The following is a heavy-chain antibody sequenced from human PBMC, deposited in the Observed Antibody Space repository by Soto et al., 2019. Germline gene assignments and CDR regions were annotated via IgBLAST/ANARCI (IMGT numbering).Heavy chain of an antibody. D-gene: IGHD3-22*01. CDR1: GGSISSYY. V-gene: IGHV4-59*01. CDR3: ARTTYYYDSSGYYGYYFDY. CDR2: IYYSGST. Sequence: PSETLSLTCTVSGGSISSYYWSWIRQPPGKGLEWIGYIYYSGSTNYNPSLKSRVTISVDTSKNQFSLKLSSVTAADTAVYYRARTTYYYDSSGYYGYYFDYWGQGTLVTVSS. J-gene: IGHJ4*02.